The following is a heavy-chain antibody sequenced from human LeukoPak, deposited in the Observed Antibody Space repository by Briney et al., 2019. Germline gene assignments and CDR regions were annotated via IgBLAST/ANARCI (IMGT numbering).Heavy chain of an antibody. Sequence: GESLKISCKGSGSSFTSYWIGWVRQMPGKGLEWMGIIYPGDSDTRYSPSFQGQVTISADKSISTAYLQWSSLKASDTAMYYCARLTPHLEWFYYFDYWGQGTLVTVSS. CDR3: ARLTPHLEWFYYFDY. J-gene: IGHJ4*02. CDR1: GSSFTSYW. V-gene: IGHV5-51*01. CDR2: IYPGDSDT. D-gene: IGHD3-3*01.